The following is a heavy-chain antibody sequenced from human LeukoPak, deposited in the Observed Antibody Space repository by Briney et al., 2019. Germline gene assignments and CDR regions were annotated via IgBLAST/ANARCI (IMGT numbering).Heavy chain of an antibody. V-gene: IGHV3-23*01. D-gene: IGHD6-19*01. CDR1: GFTLSSYA. CDR2: ISGSGGST. CDR3: AKPTGWLGTFDY. Sequence: GGSLRLSCAASGFTLSSYAMSWVRQAPGKGLEWVSAISGSGGSTYYADSVKGRFTISRDNSKNTLYLQMNSLRAEDTAVYYCAKPTGWLGTFDYWGQGTLVTVSS. J-gene: IGHJ4*02.